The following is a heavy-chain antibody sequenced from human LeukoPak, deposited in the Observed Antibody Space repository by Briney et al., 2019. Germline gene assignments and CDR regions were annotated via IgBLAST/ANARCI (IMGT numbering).Heavy chain of an antibody. J-gene: IGHJ2*01. V-gene: IGHV1-2*02. CDR2: INPNSGGT. D-gene: IGHD3-10*01. CDR1: GYTFTGYY. Sequence: ASVKVSCKASGYTFTGYYMHWVRQAPGQGLEWMGWINPNSGGTNYAQKFQGRVTTTRDTSISTAYMELSRLRSDDTAVYYCARSNYYGSGRYWYFDLWGRGTLVTVSS. CDR3: ARSNYYGSGRYWYFDL.